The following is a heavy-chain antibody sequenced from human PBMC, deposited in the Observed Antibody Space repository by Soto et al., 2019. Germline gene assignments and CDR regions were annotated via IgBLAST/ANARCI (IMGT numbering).Heavy chain of an antibody. D-gene: IGHD5-12*01. CDR3: ARGRGYSGDDHYYYFDMDV. J-gene: IGHJ6*02. V-gene: IGHV1-69*13. CDR1: GGTFNNYP. Sequence: SVKVSCKASGGTFNNYPITWVQQAPGEGLEWMGGSIPIFGTANYAQKFQGRVTISVDESTSTAYMELSSLRSEDTAVYYCARGRGYSGDDHYYYFDMDVWGQGTTVTVSS. CDR2: SIPIFGTA.